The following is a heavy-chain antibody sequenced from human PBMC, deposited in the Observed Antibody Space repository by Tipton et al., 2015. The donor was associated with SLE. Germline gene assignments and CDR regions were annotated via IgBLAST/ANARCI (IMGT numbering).Heavy chain of an antibody. CDR2: IYYSGST. D-gene: IGHD3-22*01. Sequence: TLSLTCTLSGGSISSGSYYWGWIRQPPGKGLEWIGSIYYSGSTYYNPSLKSRVTISVDTSKNQFSLKLSSVTAADTAVYYCARGDDSSGYYIDYRGQGTLGPLSS. CDR1: GGSISSGSYY. V-gene: IGHV4-39*07. CDR3: ARGDDSSGYYIDY. J-gene: IGHJ4*02.